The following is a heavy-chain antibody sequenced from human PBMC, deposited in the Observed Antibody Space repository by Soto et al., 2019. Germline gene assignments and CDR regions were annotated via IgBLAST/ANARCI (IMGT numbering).Heavy chain of an antibody. CDR2: LYYSGST. V-gene: IGHV4-39*01. D-gene: IGHD1-26*01. Sequence: QLQLQESGPGLVKPSETLSLTCTVSGGSISSSSYYWGWIRQPPGKGLEWIGRLYYSGSTYYNPSLKSRVTLSLDTSKNQFSLKLSSVTAADTAVYYCARRVYSGSYPAHFYHWRQGTLLTVSS. CDR3: ARRVYSGSYPAHFYH. CDR1: GGSISSSSYY. J-gene: IGHJ4*02.